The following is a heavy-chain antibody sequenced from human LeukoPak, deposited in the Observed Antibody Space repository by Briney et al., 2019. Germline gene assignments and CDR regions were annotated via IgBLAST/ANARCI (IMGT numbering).Heavy chain of an antibody. Sequence: PGGSLRLSCAASGFTFDDYAMHWVRQAPGKGLEWVSGISWNSGSIGYADSVKGRFTISRDNAKSSLYLQMNSLRAEDTALYYCAKEQGYNTPFDYWGQGTLVTVSS. CDR3: AKEQGYNTPFDY. CDR2: ISWNSGSI. J-gene: IGHJ4*02. V-gene: IGHV3-9*01. CDR1: GFTFDDYA. D-gene: IGHD5-24*01.